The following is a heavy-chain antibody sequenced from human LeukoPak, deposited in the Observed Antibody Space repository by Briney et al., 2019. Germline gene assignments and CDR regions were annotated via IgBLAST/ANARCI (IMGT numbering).Heavy chain of an antibody. V-gene: IGHV1-2*02. CDR3: AKMAIAAAVEGDSWCDP. CDR2: INPNSGVT. J-gene: IGHJ5*02. Sequence: ASVKVSCKASGYTFTAYYVHWVRQAPGQGLEWMGWINPNSGVTKYAQKFQGRVTMTRDTSISTAYMELSRLMSGDTAVYYCAKMAIAAAVEGDSWCDPWGQGTLVTVSS. CDR1: GYTFTAYY. D-gene: IGHD6-13*01.